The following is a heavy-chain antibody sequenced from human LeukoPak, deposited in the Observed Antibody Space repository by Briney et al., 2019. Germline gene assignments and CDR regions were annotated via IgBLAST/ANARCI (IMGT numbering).Heavy chain of an antibody. CDR3: ARVLWNGDYPRFDY. J-gene: IGHJ4*02. Sequence: GGSLRLSCAASGFTFTSYAMHWVRQAPGKGLEWVSILYSGGTTYYADSVKGRFTISRDNSKSTLYLQMNSLRAEDTAVYYCARVLWNGDYPRFDYWGQGTLVTVSS. V-gene: IGHV3-53*01. CDR2: LYSGGTT. CDR1: GFTFTSYA. D-gene: IGHD4-17*01.